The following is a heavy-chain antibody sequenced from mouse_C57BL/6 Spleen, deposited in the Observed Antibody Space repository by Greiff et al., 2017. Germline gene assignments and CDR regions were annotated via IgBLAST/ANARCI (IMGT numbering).Heavy chain of an antibody. CDR1: GFTFSSYG. D-gene: IGHD1-2*01. Sequence: EVMLVESGGDLVKPGGSLKLSCAASGFTFSSYGMSWVRQTPDKRLEWVATISSGGSYTYYPDSVKGRFTISRDNAKNTLYLQMSRLKAEDTAMYYSARHADDGGEYYFDYWGQGTTLTGSS. CDR3: ARHADDGGEYYFDY. V-gene: IGHV5-6*01. CDR2: ISSGGSYT. J-gene: IGHJ2*01.